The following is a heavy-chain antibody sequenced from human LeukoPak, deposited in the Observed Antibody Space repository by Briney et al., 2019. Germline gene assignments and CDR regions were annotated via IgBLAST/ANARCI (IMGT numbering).Heavy chain of an antibody. J-gene: IGHJ6*03. CDR1: GGTFSSYA. D-gene: IGHD3-3*01. Sequence: SVKVSCKASGGTFSSYAISWVRQAPGQGLEWMGGIIPIFGTANYAQEFQGRVTITADESTSTAYMELSSLRSEDTAVYYCARVLGDFGVGEYYYYYMDVWGKGTTVTVSS. CDR2: IIPIFGTA. V-gene: IGHV1-69*13. CDR3: ARVLGDFGVGEYYYYYMDV.